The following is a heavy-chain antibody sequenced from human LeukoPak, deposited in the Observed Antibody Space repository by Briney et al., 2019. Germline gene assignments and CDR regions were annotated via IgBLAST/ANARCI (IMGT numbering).Heavy chain of an antibody. CDR3: ARITGTTRYDWSDP. Sequence: PSQTLSLTCTVSGGSISSGGYYWSWIRQHPGKGLEWIGYIYYSGSTYYNPSLKSRVTISVDTSKNQFSLKLSSVTAADTAVYYCARITGTTRYDWSDPWGQGTLVTVSS. D-gene: IGHD1-7*01. CDR1: GGSISSGGYY. J-gene: IGHJ5*02. V-gene: IGHV4-31*03. CDR2: IYYSGST.